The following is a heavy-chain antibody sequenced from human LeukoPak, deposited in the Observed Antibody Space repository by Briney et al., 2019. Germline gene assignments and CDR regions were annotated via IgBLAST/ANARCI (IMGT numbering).Heavy chain of an antibody. CDR3: ARDGGYCSGGSCYDI. D-gene: IGHD2-15*01. Sequence: GGSLRLSCAASGFTFSSYSMNWVRQAPGKGLEWVSSISSSSSYIYYADPVKGRFTISRDNAKNSLYLQMNSLRAEDTAVYYCARDGGYCSGGSCYDIWGQGTMVTVSS. V-gene: IGHV3-21*01. J-gene: IGHJ3*02. CDR2: ISSSSSYI. CDR1: GFTFSSYS.